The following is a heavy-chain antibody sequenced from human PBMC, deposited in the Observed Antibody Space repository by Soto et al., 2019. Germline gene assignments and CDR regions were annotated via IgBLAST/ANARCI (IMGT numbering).Heavy chain of an antibody. CDR3: ARNLGGGFGESWLFDY. J-gene: IGHJ4*02. Sequence: QVQLVQSGAEVKKPGASVKVSCKASGYTFTSYGISWVRQAPGQGLEWMGWISAYNGNTNYAQKLQGRVTMTTDTSTSTDYMELRSLRSDDTDVYYCARNLGGGFGESWLFDYWGQGTLVTVSS. CDR1: GYTFTSYG. CDR2: ISAYNGNT. V-gene: IGHV1-18*01. D-gene: IGHD3-10*01.